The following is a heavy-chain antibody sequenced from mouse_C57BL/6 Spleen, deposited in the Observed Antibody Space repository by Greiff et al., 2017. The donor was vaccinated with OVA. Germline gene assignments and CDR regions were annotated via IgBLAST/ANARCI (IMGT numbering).Heavy chain of an antibody. D-gene: IGHD1-1*01. V-gene: IGHV5-17*01. J-gene: IGHJ4*01. CDR1: GFTFSDYG. Sequence: EVKLVESGGGLVKPGGSLKLSCAASGFTFSDYGMHWVRQAPEKGLEWVAYISSGSSTIYYADTVKGRFTISRDNAKNTLFLQMTSLRSEDTAMYYCARRDYGSSPYYYAMDYWGQGTSVTVSS. CDR3: ARRDYGSSPYYYAMDY. CDR2: ISSGSSTI.